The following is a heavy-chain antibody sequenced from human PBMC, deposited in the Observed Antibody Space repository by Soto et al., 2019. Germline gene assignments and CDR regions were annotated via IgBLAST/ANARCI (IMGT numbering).Heavy chain of an antibody. D-gene: IGHD3-10*01. Sequence: AGGSLRLSCAPSGFTFSSYGFHWVRQAPGKGLEWVALIWYDGSKKDYADSVKGRFTISRDNSKNTLYLQMNSLRAEDTAVYYCARDLGVTNYYFDYWGQGTLVTVSS. CDR2: IWYDGSKK. CDR3: ARDLGVTNYYFDY. V-gene: IGHV3-33*01. J-gene: IGHJ4*02. CDR1: GFTFSSYG.